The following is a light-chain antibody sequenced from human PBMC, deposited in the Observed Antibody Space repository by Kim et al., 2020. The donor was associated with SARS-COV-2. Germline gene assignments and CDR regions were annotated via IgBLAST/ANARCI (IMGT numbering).Light chain of an antibody. V-gene: IGKV3-20*01. J-gene: IGKJ5*01. CDR1: HSVGGNY. Sequence: SPGERATLSCRASHSVGGNYLAWYQQKPGQAPRVFIYGVSRRATGIPDRFSGSGSGTEFTLTISRLEPEDFAMYYCQQYARAPDTFGQGTRLEIK. CDR3: QQYARAPDT. CDR2: GVS.